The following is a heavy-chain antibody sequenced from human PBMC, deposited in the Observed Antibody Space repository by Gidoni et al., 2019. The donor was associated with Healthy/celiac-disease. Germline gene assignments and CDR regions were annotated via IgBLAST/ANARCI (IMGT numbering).Heavy chain of an antibody. CDR3: TRHGLLWFGELGGGMYYGMDV. J-gene: IGHJ6*02. D-gene: IGHD3-10*01. CDR1: GFPFTGSA. CDR2: IRSKANSDAT. V-gene: IGHV3-73*02. Sequence: VQLVESGGALVQLGGSLTLSRPASGFPFTGSAMHWVRQASRKGLEWVGRIRSKANSDATAYAASVKGRFTISRDDSKNTAYLQMNSLKTEDTTVYYCTRHGLLWFGELGGGMYYGMDVWGQGTTVTVSS.